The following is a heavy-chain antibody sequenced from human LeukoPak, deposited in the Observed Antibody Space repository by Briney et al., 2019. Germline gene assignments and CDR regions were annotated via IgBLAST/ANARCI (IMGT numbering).Heavy chain of an antibody. CDR1: GFTVSSNY. V-gene: IGHV3-53*01. CDR3: ARPGSGSPDDAFDI. J-gene: IGHJ3*02. Sequence: PGGSLRLSCAASGFTVSSNYMSWVRQAPGKGLEWVSVIYSGGSTYYAGSVKGRFTISRDNSKNTLYLQMNSRRAEDTAVYYCARPGSGSPDDAFDIWGQGTMVTVSS. D-gene: IGHD3-10*01. CDR2: IYSGGST.